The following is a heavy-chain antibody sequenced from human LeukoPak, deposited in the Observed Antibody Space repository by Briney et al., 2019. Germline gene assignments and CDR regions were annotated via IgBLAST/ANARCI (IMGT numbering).Heavy chain of an antibody. V-gene: IGHV3-21*01. Sequence: GGSLRLSRAASGFTFSSYSMNWVRQAPGKGLEWVSSISSSSSYIYYADSVKGRFTISRDNAKNSLYLQMNSLRAEDTAVYYCARVVVVPAARTPYFDYWGQGTLVTVSS. CDR1: GFTFSSYS. J-gene: IGHJ4*02. CDR2: ISSSSSYI. CDR3: ARVVVVPAARTPYFDY. D-gene: IGHD2-2*01.